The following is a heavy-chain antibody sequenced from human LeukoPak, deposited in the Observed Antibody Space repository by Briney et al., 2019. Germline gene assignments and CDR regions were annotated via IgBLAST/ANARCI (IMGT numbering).Heavy chain of an antibody. J-gene: IGHJ3*01. Sequence: LGRSLRLSCAAPGFTFSTFSMNWFRQTPGKGLEWDSAISGSGSDIYYADSVKGRFTISRDNPKRSLYLQMNSLRAEDTAVYYCARRTFPNDAFDVWGQGTVVTVSS. CDR3: ARRTFPNDAFDV. CDR2: ISGSGSDI. V-gene: IGHV3-21*01. D-gene: IGHD1-7*01. CDR1: GFTFSTFS.